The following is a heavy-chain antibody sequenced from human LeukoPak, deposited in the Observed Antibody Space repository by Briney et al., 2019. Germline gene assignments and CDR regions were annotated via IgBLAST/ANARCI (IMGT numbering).Heavy chain of an antibody. J-gene: IGHJ6*02. D-gene: IGHD6-19*01. CDR2: IIPILGIA. V-gene: IGHV1-69*04. Sequence: SVKVSCKASGGTFSSYAISWVRQAPGQGLEWMGRIIPILGIANYAQKFQGRVTITADKSTSTAYMELSSLRSEDTAVYYCARAIAVAFYYYYGMDVWGQGTTVTVSS. CDR1: GGTFSSYA. CDR3: ARAIAVAFYYYYGMDV.